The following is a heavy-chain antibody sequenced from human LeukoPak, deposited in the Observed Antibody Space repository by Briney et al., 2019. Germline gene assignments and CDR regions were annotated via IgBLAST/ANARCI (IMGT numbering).Heavy chain of an antibody. CDR3: AELGITMIGGV. CDR1: GFSFEDYG. Sequence: PGGSLRLSCAASGFSFEDYGMSWVRQVPGKGLEWVSYISSSGSTIYYADSVKGRFTISRDNTKNSLYLQMNSLRAEDTAVYYCAELGITMIGGVWGKGTTVTISS. J-gene: IGHJ6*04. D-gene: IGHD3-10*02. CDR2: ISSSGSTI. V-gene: IGHV3-48*03.